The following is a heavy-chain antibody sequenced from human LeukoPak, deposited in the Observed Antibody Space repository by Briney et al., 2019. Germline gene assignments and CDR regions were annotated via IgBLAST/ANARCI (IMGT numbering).Heavy chain of an antibody. J-gene: IGHJ4*02. V-gene: IGHV4-38-2*02. CDR3: ARHGAYYYGDGVDY. CDR2: IYYSGST. Sequence: PSETLSLTCTVSGYSISSGYYWGWIRQPPGKGLEWIGSIYYSGSTYYNPSLKSRVTISVDTSKNQFSLKLSSVTAADTAVYYCARHGAYYYGDGVDYWGQGTLVTVSS. CDR1: GYSISSGYY. D-gene: IGHD4-17*01.